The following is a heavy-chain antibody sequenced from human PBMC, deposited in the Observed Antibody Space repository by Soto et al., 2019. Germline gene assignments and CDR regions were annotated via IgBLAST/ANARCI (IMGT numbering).Heavy chain of an antibody. Sequence: SETLSLTCAVSTYSIRSDYHWGWIRQPPGKGLEWIGSIYHSGSTYHNPSLKSRVTISVDTSKNQISLKLSSVTAADSAVYYCARAVRYSSGWYPKYYFDYWGQGTMVTVSS. CDR1: TYSIRSDYH. J-gene: IGHJ4*02. CDR2: IYHSGST. V-gene: IGHV4-38-2*01. D-gene: IGHD6-19*01. CDR3: ARAVRYSSGWYPKYYFDY.